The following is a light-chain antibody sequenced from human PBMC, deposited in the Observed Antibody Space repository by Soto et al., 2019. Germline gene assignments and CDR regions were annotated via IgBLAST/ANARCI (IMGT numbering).Light chain of an antibody. Sequence: DIQMTQSPSSLSASVEDRVTITCRASQSISIYLNWYQQKPGKAPRLLIYAASRLQSGVPSRFSGSGSGTDFTLTISSLQPEDFATYYCQQSYIMPIYTFGQGTRLDIK. CDR3: QQSYIMPIYT. V-gene: IGKV1-39*01. J-gene: IGKJ2*01. CDR1: QSISIY. CDR2: AAS.